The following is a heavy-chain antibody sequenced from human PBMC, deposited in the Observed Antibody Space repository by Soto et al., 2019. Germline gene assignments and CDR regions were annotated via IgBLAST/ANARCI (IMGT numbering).Heavy chain of an antibody. CDR3: ARDSDNSGSYYKY. J-gene: IGHJ4*02. Sequence: GESLKISCAASGFTFSSYWMSWVRQAPGKGLEWVANIKQDGSEIYYVDSVKGRFTISRDNARNSLYLQMNSLRDEDTAVYYCARDSDNSGSYYKYWGQGTLVTVSS. V-gene: IGHV3-7*01. CDR1: GFTFSSYW. D-gene: IGHD3-10*01. CDR2: IKQDGSEI.